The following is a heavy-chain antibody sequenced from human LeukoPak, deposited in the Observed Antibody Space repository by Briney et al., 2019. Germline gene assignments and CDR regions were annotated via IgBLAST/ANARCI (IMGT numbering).Heavy chain of an antibody. CDR2: ITTTGDRI. J-gene: IGHJ4*02. V-gene: IGHV3-48*03. Sequence: GGSLRLSCEASGFTFSNYEMNWVRQAPGKGLEWISYITTTGDRIQYADSVKGRFTISRDNAKNSLYLEMNSLRAEDTGVYFCARDTKDYWGQGTLVTVSS. CDR1: GFTFSNYE. D-gene: IGHD2-2*01. CDR3: ARDTKDY.